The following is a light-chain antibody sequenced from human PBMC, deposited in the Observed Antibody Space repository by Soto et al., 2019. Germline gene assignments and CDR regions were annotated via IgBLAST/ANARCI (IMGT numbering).Light chain of an antibody. V-gene: IGLV1-51*01. CDR3: VTWDISLSGAV. J-gene: IGLJ2*01. CDR1: SSNIGNNY. CDR2: DNN. Sequence: QSVLTQPPSVSAAPGQKVTISCSGSSSNIGNNYVSWYQQLPGTAPKLLIYDNNKRPSGIPDRFSGSKSGTSATLGITGLQTGYEADYYCVTWDISLSGAVFAGGTKLTVL.